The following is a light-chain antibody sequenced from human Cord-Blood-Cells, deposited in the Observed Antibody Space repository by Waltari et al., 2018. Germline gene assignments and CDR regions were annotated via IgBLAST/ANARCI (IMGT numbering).Light chain of an antibody. CDR1: SSDVGGYNY. CDR3: SSYAGSNNLV. V-gene: IGLV2-8*01. Sequence: QSALTQPPSASGSPGQSVTISCTGTSSDVGGYNYVSWYQQHPGKAPKLMIYEVSKRPSGVPDRIAGSKSGNTASLTVSGLQAEDEADYYCSSYAGSNNLVFG. CDR2: EVS. J-gene: IGLJ2*01.